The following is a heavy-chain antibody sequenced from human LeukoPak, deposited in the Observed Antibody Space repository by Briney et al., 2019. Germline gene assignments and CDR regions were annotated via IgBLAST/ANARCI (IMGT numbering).Heavy chain of an antibody. CDR3: AKANRGGATTEFDY. D-gene: IGHD1-26*01. V-gene: IGHV3-9*03. Sequence: PPGGSLRLSCAASGFTFDDYAMHWARQAPGKGLEWVSGISWSSGSIVYADSVKGRFTISRDNAKKSLYLQMNSLRAEDMALYYCAKANRGGATTEFDYWGQGTLVTVSS. CDR1: GFTFDDYA. CDR2: ISWSSGSI. J-gene: IGHJ4*02.